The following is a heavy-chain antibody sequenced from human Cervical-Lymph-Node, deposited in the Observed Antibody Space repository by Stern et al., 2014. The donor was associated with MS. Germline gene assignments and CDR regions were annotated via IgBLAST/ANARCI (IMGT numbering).Heavy chain of an antibody. Sequence: QMQLVQSGAEVKKPGASVNVSCKTSGYTFTYYAISWIRQAPGQGLEWVVWISPYNGNTHFVQKIQGRVAKTTDTSTSTAYMELRSLRSDDTAVYYCARDDDYTRRAIDYWGQGTLVTVSS. V-gene: IGHV1-18*01. CDR2: ISPYNGNT. D-gene: IGHD4-11*01. CDR3: ARDDDYTRRAIDY. CDR1: GYTFTYYA. J-gene: IGHJ4*02.